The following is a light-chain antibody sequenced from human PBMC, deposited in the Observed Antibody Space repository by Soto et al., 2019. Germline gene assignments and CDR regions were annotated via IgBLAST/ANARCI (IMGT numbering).Light chain of an antibody. CDR2: KAS. J-gene: IGKJ1*01. V-gene: IGKV1-5*03. CDR1: QTSSSW. Sequence: DIQMTPSPSTLSGSVGDRVTITCRASQTSSSWLAWYQQKPGKAPKLLIYKASTLKSGVPSRFSGSGSGTEFTLTISSLQPDDFAPYYCQHYNSYSEAFGQGTKVELK. CDR3: QHYNSYSEA.